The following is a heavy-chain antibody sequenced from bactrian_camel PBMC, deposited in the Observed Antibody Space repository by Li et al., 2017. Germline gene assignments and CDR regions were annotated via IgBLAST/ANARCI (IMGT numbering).Heavy chain of an antibody. CDR1: GYSCSKYC. J-gene: IGHJ4*01. CDR2: IHSDGAT. CDR3: AYDPGASRCNDDAWTALTLGIF. V-gene: IGHV3S26*01. Sequence: QVQLVESGGGSVQAGGSLRLSCVASGYSCSKYCMAWIRQGPGKERDRIASIHSDGATSYSDSVKGRFTISRDNAKNTMYLQMNSLRPEDTARYYCAYDPGASRCNDDAWTALTLGIFWGQGTQVTVSS. D-gene: IGHD8*01.